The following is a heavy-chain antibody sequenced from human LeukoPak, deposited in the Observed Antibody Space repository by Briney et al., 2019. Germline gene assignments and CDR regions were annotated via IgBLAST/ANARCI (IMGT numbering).Heavy chain of an antibody. CDR3: ARDSGRGIVGATIYYYYYYMDV. CDR2: INPNSGGT. J-gene: IGHJ6*03. Sequence: GASVKVSCKASGYTFTGYYMHWVRQAPGQGLEWMGWINPNSGGTNYAQKFQGRVTMTRDTSISTAYMELSRLRSDDTAVYYCARDSGRGIVGATIYYYYYYMDVWGKGTTVTVSS. V-gene: IGHV1-2*02. D-gene: IGHD1-26*01. CDR1: GYTFTGYY.